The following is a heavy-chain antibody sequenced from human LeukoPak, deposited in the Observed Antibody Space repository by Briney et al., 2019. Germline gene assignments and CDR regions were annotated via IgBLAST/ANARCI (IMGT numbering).Heavy chain of an antibody. Sequence: ASVKVSCKASGGTFSSYAISWVRQAPGQGLEWMGGIIPIFGTANYAQKFQGRVTITADKSTSSAYMELSSLRSEDTAVYYCALGVEGPFDYWGQGTLVTVSS. CDR1: GGTFSSYA. D-gene: IGHD2-15*01. CDR2: IIPIFGTA. V-gene: IGHV1-69*06. J-gene: IGHJ4*02. CDR3: ALGVEGPFDY.